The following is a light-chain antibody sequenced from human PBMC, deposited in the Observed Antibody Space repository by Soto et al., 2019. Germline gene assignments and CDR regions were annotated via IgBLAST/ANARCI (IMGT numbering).Light chain of an antibody. V-gene: IGKV1-12*01. Sequence: DLQMTQSPSSVSASVGDRVTITCRASQGIGSWLAWYQQKPGKAPNLLIYDASKLHSGVPSRFSGSGSVTDFSLTISSLQPEDFATYYCQQANSFPHTVGGGTKVEI. J-gene: IGKJ4*01. CDR2: DAS. CDR1: QGIGSW. CDR3: QQANSFPHT.